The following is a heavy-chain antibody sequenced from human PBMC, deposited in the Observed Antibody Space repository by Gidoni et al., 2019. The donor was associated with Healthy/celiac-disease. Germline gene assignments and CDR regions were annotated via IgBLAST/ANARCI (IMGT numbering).Heavy chain of an antibody. V-gene: IGHV3-9*01. D-gene: IGHD6-6*01. CDR3: AKDRRYSSSSGAFDP. Sequence: EVQLVESGGGLVQPGRSRRLSCAASGFTFDDYAMHWFRQAPGKGLEWVSGISWNSGSIDYADSVKGRFTISRDNAKNSLYLQMNSLRAEDTTLYYCAKDRRYSSSSGAFDPWGQGTLVTVSS. J-gene: IGHJ5*02. CDR1: GFTFDDYA. CDR2: ISWNSGSI.